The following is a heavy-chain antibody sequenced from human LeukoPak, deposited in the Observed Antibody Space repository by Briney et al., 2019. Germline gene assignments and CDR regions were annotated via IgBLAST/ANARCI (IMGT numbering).Heavy chain of an antibody. CDR2: INPNSGDT. J-gene: IGHJ4*02. V-gene: IGHV1-2*02. CDR3: AREAVCSSASCEIDY. D-gene: IGHD2-2*01. CDR1: GYTXTGYY. Sequence: ASVKVSCKASGYTXTGYYLHWVRQAPGQGLEWMGWINPNSGDTHYAQKFQGRVTMTRDTSISTAYMELSRLRSDDTAFYYCAREAVCSSASCEIDYWGQGTLVTVSS.